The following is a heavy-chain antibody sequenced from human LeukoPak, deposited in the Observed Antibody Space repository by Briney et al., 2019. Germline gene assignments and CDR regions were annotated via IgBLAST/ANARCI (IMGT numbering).Heavy chain of an antibody. V-gene: IGHV4-39*07. CDR3: ARELGFWSGYYTLGYYYYMDV. J-gene: IGHJ6*03. CDR2: IYYNGDT. CDR1: GGSMSSRSYF. Sequence: PSETLSLTCTVSGGSMSSRSYFWGWIRQSPGMGLEWLGSIYYNGDTYYNPSLKSRVTMSVDTSKNQFSLKLSSVTAADTAVYYCARELGFWSGYYTLGYYYYMDVWGKGTTVTVSS. D-gene: IGHD3-3*01.